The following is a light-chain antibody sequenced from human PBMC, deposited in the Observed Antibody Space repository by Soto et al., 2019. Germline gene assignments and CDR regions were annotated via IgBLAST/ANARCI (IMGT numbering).Light chain of an antibody. CDR1: QTIMTY. CDR3: QQSYNSPQT. J-gene: IGKJ1*01. V-gene: IGKV1-39*01. CDR2: AAS. Sequence: DIQMPQAPSSLSASAGGEVTMISVASQTIMTYLNWYQLKPGKPPRLLIYAASSLQSGVPSRFSGSGSGTDFTLTISSLQPEDFATYSCQQSYNSPQTFGQGTKVDI.